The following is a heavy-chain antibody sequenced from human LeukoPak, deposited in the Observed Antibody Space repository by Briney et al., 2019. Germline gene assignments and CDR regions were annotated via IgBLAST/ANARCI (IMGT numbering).Heavy chain of an antibody. Sequence: PGGSLRLSCAASGFTFSSYAMHWVRQAPGKGLEWVAFISYDGSNKYYADSVKGRFTISRDNSKNTLYLQMNSLRAEDTAVYYCARALLRYFDWLPIDYWGQGTLVTVSS. D-gene: IGHD3-9*01. CDR3: ARALLRYFDWLPIDY. CDR1: GFTFSSYA. J-gene: IGHJ4*02. V-gene: IGHV3-30-3*01. CDR2: ISYDGSNK.